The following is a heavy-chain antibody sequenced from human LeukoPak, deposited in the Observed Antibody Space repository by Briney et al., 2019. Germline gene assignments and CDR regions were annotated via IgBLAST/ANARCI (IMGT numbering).Heavy chain of an antibody. Sequence: PSETLSLTCTVSGGAISSYYWSWIRQPAGTGLEWIERIHTSGSTNYNPSLKSRVTMSVDTSKNQFSLKLSSVTAADTAVYYCARSPRFQNWCDPWGQGTLVTVSS. V-gene: IGHV4-4*07. D-gene: IGHD3-10*01. CDR1: GGAISSYY. CDR3: ARSPRFQNWCDP. J-gene: IGHJ5*02. CDR2: IHTSGST.